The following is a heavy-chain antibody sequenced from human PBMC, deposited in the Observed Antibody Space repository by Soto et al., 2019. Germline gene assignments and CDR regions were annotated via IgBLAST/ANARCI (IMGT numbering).Heavy chain of an antibody. CDR3: ARAAPYDSSGYSPDY. CDR2: ISAYNGNT. CDR1: GYTFTSYG. Sequence: QVQLVQSGAEVKKPGTSVKVSCKASGYTFTSYGISWVRQAPGQGLEWMGWISAYNGNTNYAQKLQGRVTMTTDTSTSTAYMELRSLRSDDTAVYYCARAAPYDSSGYSPDYWGQGTLVTVSS. D-gene: IGHD3-22*01. J-gene: IGHJ4*02. V-gene: IGHV1-18*01.